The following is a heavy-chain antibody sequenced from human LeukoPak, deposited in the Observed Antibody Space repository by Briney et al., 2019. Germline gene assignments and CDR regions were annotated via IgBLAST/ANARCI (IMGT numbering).Heavy chain of an antibody. CDR1: GFTFNTHA. V-gene: IGHV3-23*01. Sequence: GGSLRLSCEASGFTFNTHAMSWVRQAPGKGLEWVSALSGSGGSTYYADSVKGRFTISRDNSKNTLYLQMNSLRAEDTAVYYCARFSDSSSFDYWGQGTLVTVSS. D-gene: IGHD6-13*01. CDR2: LSGSGGST. CDR3: ARFSDSSSFDY. J-gene: IGHJ4*02.